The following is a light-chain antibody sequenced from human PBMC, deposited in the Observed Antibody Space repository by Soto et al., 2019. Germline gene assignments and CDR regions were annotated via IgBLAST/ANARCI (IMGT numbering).Light chain of an antibody. CDR1: QSVSSSY. CDR2: GAS. Sequence: EIVLTQSPGTLSLSPGEIATPACTASQSVSSSYLAWYQQKPGQAPRLLIYGASSRATGIPDRFSGSGSGTDFTLTISRLEPEDFAVYYCQQYGRSPGLFTFGPGTKVDIK. V-gene: IGKV3-20*01. CDR3: QQYGRSPGLFT. J-gene: IGKJ3*01.